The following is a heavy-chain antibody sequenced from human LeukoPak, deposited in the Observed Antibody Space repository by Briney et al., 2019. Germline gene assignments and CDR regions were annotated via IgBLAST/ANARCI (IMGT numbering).Heavy chain of an antibody. V-gene: IGHV1-2*06. Sequence: ASVKVSCKASGYTFTGYYMHWVRQAPGQGLEWMGRINPNSGGTNYAQKFQGRVTMTRDTPISTAYMELSRLRSDDTAVYYCARGWGSVREIYYYYGMDVWGQGTTVTVSS. D-gene: IGHD3-10*01. CDR1: GYTFTGYY. J-gene: IGHJ6*02. CDR2: INPNSGGT. CDR3: ARGWGSVREIYYYYGMDV.